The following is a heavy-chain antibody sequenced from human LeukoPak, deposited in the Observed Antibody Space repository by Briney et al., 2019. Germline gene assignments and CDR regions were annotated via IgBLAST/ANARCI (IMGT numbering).Heavy chain of an antibody. CDR1: GYTFTSYD. J-gene: IGHJ4*02. CDR3: ARDFGDGYNAYYFDY. V-gene: IGHV1-2*02. CDR2: INPNSGGT. D-gene: IGHD5-24*01. Sequence: GASVKVSCKASGYTFTSYDINWVRQAPGQGLEWMGWINPNSGGTKYAQKFQGRVTMTRDTSISTAYMELSRLRSDDTAVYYCARDFGDGYNAYYFDYWGQGTLVTVSS.